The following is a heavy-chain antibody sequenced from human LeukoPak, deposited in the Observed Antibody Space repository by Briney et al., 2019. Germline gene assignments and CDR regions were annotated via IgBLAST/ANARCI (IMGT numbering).Heavy chain of an antibody. CDR3: ARGSGDIAAAGPSSYYFDY. Sequence: PSETLSLTCTVSGGSVSSGSYYWSWIRQPPGKGLEWIGYIYYSGSTNYNPSLKSRVTISVDTSKNQFSLKLSSVTAADTAVYYCARGSGDIAAAGPSSYYFDYWGQGTLVTVSS. D-gene: IGHD6-13*01. CDR1: GGSVSSGSYY. V-gene: IGHV4-61*01. J-gene: IGHJ4*02. CDR2: IYYSGST.